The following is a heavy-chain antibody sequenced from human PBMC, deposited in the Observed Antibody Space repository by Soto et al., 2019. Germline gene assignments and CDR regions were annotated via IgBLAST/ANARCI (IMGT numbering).Heavy chain of an antibody. V-gene: IGHV4-59*08. CDR3: ARRSSSSSWYWYFDL. CDR1: GGSISSYY. Sequence: PSETLSLTCTFSGGSISSYYWSLIRQPPGKGLEWIGYIYYSGSTNYNPSLKSRVTISVDTSKNQFSLKLSSVTAADTAVYYCARRSSSSSWYWYFDLWGRGTLVTVSS. J-gene: IGHJ2*01. D-gene: IGHD6-13*01. CDR2: IYYSGST.